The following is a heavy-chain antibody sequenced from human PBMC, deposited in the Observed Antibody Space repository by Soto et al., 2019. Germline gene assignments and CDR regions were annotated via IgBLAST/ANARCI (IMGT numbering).Heavy chain of an antibody. D-gene: IGHD4-17*01. CDR1: GDSLSTSFW. Sequence: SETLSLTCTVSGDSLSTSFWWTWARQSPGKGLEWIGQIYHVGSTNYNPALKSRVTISVDKSKNQFSLKLTSVNAAVTAVYYCAKASYGLGYFDYWGQGALVTVSS. CDR3: AKASYGLGYFDY. CDR2: IYHVGST. V-gene: IGHV4-4*02. J-gene: IGHJ4*02.